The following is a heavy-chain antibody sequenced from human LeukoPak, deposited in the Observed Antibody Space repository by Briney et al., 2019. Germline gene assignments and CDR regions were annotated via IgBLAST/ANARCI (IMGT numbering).Heavy chain of an antibody. Sequence: SETLSLTCTVSGGSINSNYWNWIRQPPGKGLEWIGHIYYTGSTNYSPSLNSRVTISLDTSKNQFSLEMRSVTAEDTAVYYCVRDIVGTYGMDVWGQGTSVTVSS. CDR1: GGSINSNY. D-gene: IGHD2-15*01. J-gene: IGHJ6*02. CDR2: IYYTGST. V-gene: IGHV4-59*01. CDR3: VRDIVGTYGMDV.